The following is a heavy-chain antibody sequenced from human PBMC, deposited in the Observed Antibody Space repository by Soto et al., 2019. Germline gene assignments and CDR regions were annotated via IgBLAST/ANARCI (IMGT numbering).Heavy chain of an antibody. D-gene: IGHD3-10*02. V-gene: IGHV3-48*02. Sequence: GGSLRLSCAASGFTFSGYSMNWVRQAPGKGLEWVSYISSSSTIYYADSVKGRFTISRDNAKNSLYLQMNSLRDEDTAVYYCARPVRGVYYYGMDVWGQGTTVTVSS. CDR1: GFTFSGYS. J-gene: IGHJ6*02. CDR2: ISSSSTI. CDR3: ARPVRGVYYYGMDV.